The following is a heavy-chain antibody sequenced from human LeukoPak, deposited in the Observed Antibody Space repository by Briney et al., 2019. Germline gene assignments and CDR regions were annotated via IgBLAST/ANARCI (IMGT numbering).Heavy chain of an antibody. Sequence: GASVKVSCKVSGYTLTELSMRWVRQAPGKGLEWMGGFDPEDGETIYAQKFQGRVTMTEDTSTDTAYMELSSLRSEDTAVYYCATDLLKIYDSTYWGQGTLVTVSS. D-gene: IGHD3-22*01. CDR2: FDPEDGET. V-gene: IGHV1-24*01. CDR1: GYTLTELS. J-gene: IGHJ4*02. CDR3: ATDLLKIYDSTY.